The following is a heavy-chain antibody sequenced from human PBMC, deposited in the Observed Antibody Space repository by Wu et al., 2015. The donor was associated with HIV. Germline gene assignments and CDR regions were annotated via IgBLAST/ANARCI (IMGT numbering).Heavy chain of an antibody. CDR2: INPNSGGT. D-gene: IGHD3-16*02. Sequence: QVQLVQSGAEVKKPGASVKVSCKTSGYTFTDYSYIQWVRQAPGQRLEWMGWINPNSGGTNYAEKFQGRVTMTRDTSITTAYMELSRLRSDDTAMYYCARCFCPSSTCHLDRYYFDSWGQGTLVTVSS. CDR1: GYTFTDYSY. V-gene: IGHV1-2*02. CDR3: ARCFCPSSTCHLDRYYFDS. J-gene: IGHJ4*02.